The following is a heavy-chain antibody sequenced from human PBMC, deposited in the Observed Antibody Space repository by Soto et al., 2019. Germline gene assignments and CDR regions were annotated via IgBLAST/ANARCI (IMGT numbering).Heavy chain of an antibody. CDR1: GYKFTSNG. CDR3: ARDQRRNFDY. J-gene: IGHJ4*02. Sequence: QVRLVQSGAEMKMPGASVKVSCMASGYKFTSNGISWVRQAPGQGLEWMGWISTSKGNTNYAQKFQGRVTMTTDTSTSTAYMELRSLRSDDTAVYYCARDQRRNFDYWGQGTLVTVSS. CDR2: ISTSKGNT. V-gene: IGHV1-18*01.